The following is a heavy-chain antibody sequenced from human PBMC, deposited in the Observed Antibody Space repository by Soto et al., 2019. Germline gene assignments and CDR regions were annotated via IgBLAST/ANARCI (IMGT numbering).Heavy chain of an antibody. V-gene: IGHV4-39*01. Sequence: PSETLCVTCAVCGGAIRSSGCYWGWIRQPPGKGLEWIGSIYYSGSTDYNPSLKSRVTISVDTSKNQFSLKLSSVTAADTAVYYCARHLRGSGYYNHLYYDGMDVWGQGTTVT. CDR1: GGAIRSSGCY. J-gene: IGHJ6*02. CDR2: IYYSGST. D-gene: IGHD3-22*01. CDR3: ARHLRGSGYYNHLYYDGMDV.